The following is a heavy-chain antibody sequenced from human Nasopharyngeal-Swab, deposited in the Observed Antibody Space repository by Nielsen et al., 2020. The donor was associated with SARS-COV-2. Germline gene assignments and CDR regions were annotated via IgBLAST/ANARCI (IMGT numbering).Heavy chain of an antibody. CDR3: TSGGGNDFWSGYFTT. V-gene: IGHV3-11*06. D-gene: IGHD3-3*01. Sequence: GGSLRLSCAASGFTFSDYYMSWIRQAPGKGLEWGSYISSSSSYTNYADSVKGRFTISRDNAKNSLYLQMNSLRAEDTAVYYCTSGGGNDFWSGYFTTWGQGTLVTVSS. J-gene: IGHJ5*02. CDR2: ISSSSSYT. CDR1: GFTFSDYY.